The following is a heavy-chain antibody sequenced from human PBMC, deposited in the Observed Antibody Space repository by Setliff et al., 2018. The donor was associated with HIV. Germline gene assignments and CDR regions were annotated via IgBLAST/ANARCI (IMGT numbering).Heavy chain of an antibody. V-gene: IGHV1-18*01. D-gene: IGHD2-8*01. CDR3: VRERCEIFLPFDP. J-gene: IGHJ5*02. CDR1: GYTVTSYG. CDR2: ISAYKGNT. Sequence: ASVKVSCKASGYTVTSYGIIWVRQAPGQGREWMGWISAYKGNTNSAQKLQGRVTMTTDTSTSTAYMELRRLTSDDTAVYSRVRERCEIFLPFDPWAEGTLVTVSS.